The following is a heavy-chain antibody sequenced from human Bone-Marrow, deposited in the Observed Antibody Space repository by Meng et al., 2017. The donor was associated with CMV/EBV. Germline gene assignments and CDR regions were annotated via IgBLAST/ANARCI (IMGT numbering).Heavy chain of an antibody. D-gene: IGHD1-7*01. V-gene: IGHV4-34*01. J-gene: IGHJ4*02. CDR2: INHSGST. CDR1: GGSFSGFY. CDR3: ARAYISGSTVDY. Sequence: SETLSLTCVVYGGSFSGFYWSWIRQPPGKGMEWIGEINHSGSTNYNPSLKSRVTISVDTSKNQFSLKLSSVTAADTAVYCCARAYISGSTVDYWGQGTLVTVSS.